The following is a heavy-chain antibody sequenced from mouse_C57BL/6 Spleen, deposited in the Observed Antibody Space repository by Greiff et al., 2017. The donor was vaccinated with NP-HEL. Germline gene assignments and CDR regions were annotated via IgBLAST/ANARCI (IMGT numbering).Heavy chain of an antibody. CDR1: GYTFTDYY. Sequence: QVHVKQSGPELVKPGASVKISCKASGYTFTDYYINWVKQRPGQGLEWIGWIYPGSGNTKYNEKFKGKATLTVDTSSSTAYMQLSSLTSEDSAVYFGARSSQALFAYWGQGTLVTVSA. CDR2: IYPGSGNT. CDR3: ARSSQALFAY. J-gene: IGHJ3*01. V-gene: IGHV1-84*01. D-gene: IGHD3-2*02.